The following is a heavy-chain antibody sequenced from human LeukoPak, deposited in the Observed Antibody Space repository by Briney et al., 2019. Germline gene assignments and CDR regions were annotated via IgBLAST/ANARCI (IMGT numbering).Heavy chain of an antibody. CDR1: GYTFTGYY. J-gene: IGHJ4*02. V-gene: IGHV1-69*13. D-gene: IGHD3-10*01. CDR3: ARDLRYYGSGSRISYYFDY. CDR2: NIPIFGTA. Sequence: GASVKVSCKASGYTFTGYYMHWVRQAPGQGLEWMGGNIPIFGTANYAQKFQGRVTITADESTSTAYMELSSLRSEDTAVYYCARDLRYYGSGSRISYYFDYWGQGTLVTVSS.